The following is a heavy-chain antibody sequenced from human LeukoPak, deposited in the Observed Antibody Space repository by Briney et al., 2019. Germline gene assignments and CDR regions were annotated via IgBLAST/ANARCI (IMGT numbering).Heavy chain of an antibody. CDR2: ISSSGSTI. J-gene: IGHJ6*03. Sequence: GGSLRLSCAASRFTFSDYYMSWIRQAPGKGLEWVSYISSSGSTIYYADSVKGRFTISRDNAKNSLYLQMNSLRAEDTAVYYCARDAPMTTVTYYYYMDVWGKGTTVTVSS. CDR1: RFTFSDYY. CDR3: ARDAPMTTVTYYYYMDV. D-gene: IGHD4-11*01. V-gene: IGHV3-11*04.